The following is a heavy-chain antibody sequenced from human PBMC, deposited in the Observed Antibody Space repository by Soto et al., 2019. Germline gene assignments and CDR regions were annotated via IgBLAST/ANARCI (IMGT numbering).Heavy chain of an antibody. V-gene: IGHV1-46*01. J-gene: IGHJ4*02. CDR2: INPSGGST. CDR1: GYTFTSYY. Sequence: QVQLVQSGAEVKKPGASVKVSCKASGYTFTSYYMHWVRQAPGPGLECMGIINPSGGSTTYAQKYQVRLTMTRDTTTSTVYMVLSSLRSEDTAVYYCAIGRGGSGSSEFDYWGQGTLVTVSS. CDR3: AIGRGGSGSSEFDY. D-gene: IGHD3-10*01.